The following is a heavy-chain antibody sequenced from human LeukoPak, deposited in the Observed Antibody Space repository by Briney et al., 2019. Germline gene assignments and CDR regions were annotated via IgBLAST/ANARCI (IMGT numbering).Heavy chain of an antibody. CDR3: ARVRLPGGSYYSLDLDY. Sequence: ASVKGSCKASGYTFTSYYMHWVRQAPGQGLEWMGIINPSGGSTSYAQKFQGRVTMTRDTSTSTVYMELSSLRSEDTAVYYCARVRLPGGSYYSLDLDYWGQGTLVTVSS. V-gene: IGHV1-46*01. J-gene: IGHJ4*02. CDR2: INPSGGST. D-gene: IGHD1-26*01. CDR1: GYTFTSYY.